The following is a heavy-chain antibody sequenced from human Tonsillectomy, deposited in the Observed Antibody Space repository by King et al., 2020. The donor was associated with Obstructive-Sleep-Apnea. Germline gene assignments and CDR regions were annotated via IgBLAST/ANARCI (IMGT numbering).Heavy chain of an antibody. CDR1: GFTFSSYY. V-gene: IGHV3-48*04. CDR2: ISSSSSTM. Sequence: VQLVESGGGLVQPGGSLRLSCAASGFTFSSYYMNWVRQAPGKGLEWVSYISSSSSTMYYADSVKGRFTISRDNAKNSLYLQMNSLRAEDTAVYYCARSAAAGNRPDAFAIWGQGTMVTVSS. CDR3: ARSAAAGNRPDAFAI. D-gene: IGHD6-13*01. J-gene: IGHJ3*02.